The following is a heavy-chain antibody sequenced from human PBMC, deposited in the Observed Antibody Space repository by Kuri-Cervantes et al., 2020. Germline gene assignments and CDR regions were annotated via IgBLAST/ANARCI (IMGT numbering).Heavy chain of an antibody. CDR1: GFTLSSYG. D-gene: IGHD4-17*01. CDR3: ARAGGVTTGMIDY. V-gene: IGHV3-33*01. J-gene: IGHJ4*02. Sequence: GESLKISCAASGFTLSSYGMHWVRQAPGKGLEWVAVIWYDGSNKYYADSVKGRFTISRDNSKNTLYLQMNSLRAEDTAVYYCARAGGVTTGMIDYWGQGTLVTVSS. CDR2: IWYDGSNK.